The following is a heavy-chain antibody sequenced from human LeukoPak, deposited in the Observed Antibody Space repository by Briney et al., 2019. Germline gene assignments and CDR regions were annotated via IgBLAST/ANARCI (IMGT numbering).Heavy chain of an antibody. CDR3: ARITIFGVVRDY. D-gene: IGHD3-3*01. CDR2: MNPNSGNT. J-gene: IGHJ4*02. Sequence: ASVKVSCKASGYTFTSYDINWVRQATGQGLEWMGWMNPNSGNTGYAQKFQGRVTMTRDTSISTAYMELSRLRSDDTAVYYCARITIFGVVRDYWGQGTLVTVSS. V-gene: IGHV1-8*01. CDR1: GYTFTSYD.